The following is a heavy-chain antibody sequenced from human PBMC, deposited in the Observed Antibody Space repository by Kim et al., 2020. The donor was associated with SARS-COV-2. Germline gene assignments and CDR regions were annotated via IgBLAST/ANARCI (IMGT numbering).Heavy chain of an antibody. J-gene: IGHJ6*02. Sequence: GGSLRLSCAASGFTFGDYAMHWVRQAPGKGLEWVSGISWNRGSIDYADSVKGRFTISRDNAKNSLYLQMNSLRAEDTALYYCSKDIAQYYNYGMDVWGQGTTVTVSS. CDR3: SKDIAQYYNYGMDV. CDR2: ISWNRGSI. D-gene: IGHD3-3*02. V-gene: IGHV3-9*01. CDR1: GFTFGDYA.